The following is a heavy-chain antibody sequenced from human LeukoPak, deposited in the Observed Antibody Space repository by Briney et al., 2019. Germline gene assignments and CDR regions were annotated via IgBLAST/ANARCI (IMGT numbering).Heavy chain of an antibody. CDR1: GFTFSSYS. Sequence: GGSLRLSCAASGFTFSSYSMNWVRQAPGKGLEWVSSISSSSSYMYYADSVKGRFTISRDNAKNSLYLQMNSLRAEDTAVYYCARVSGVSPGGAFDIWGQGTMVTVSS. CDR3: ARVSGVSPGGAFDI. CDR2: ISSSSSYM. D-gene: IGHD2-15*01. V-gene: IGHV3-21*01. J-gene: IGHJ3*02.